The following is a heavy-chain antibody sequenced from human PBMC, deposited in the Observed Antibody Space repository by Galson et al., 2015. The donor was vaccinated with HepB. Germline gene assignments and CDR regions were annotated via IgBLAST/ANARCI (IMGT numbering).Heavy chain of an antibody. V-gene: IGHV1-69*13. D-gene: IGHD5-12*01. Sequence: SVKVSCKASGGTFSSYAISWVRQAPGQGLEWMGGIIPIFGTANYAQKFQGRVTITADESTSTAYMELSSLRSEDTAVYYCARSNAVATISLGPHGYYYYMDVWGKGTTVTVSS. J-gene: IGHJ6*03. CDR2: IIPIFGTA. CDR1: GGTFSSYA. CDR3: ARSNAVATISLGPHGYYYYMDV.